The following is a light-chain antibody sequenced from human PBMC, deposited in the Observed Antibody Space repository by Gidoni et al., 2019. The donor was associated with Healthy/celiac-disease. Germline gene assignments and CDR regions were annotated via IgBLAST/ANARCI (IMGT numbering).Light chain of an antibody. V-gene: IGLV2-8*01. CDR1: SSDVCGYNS. CDR2: EVS. Sequence: QSALTQPPSASGSPGQSVTISCTGTSSDVCGYNSVSWYQQHPGKAPKLMLYEVSKRPSGVPDRFSGSKSGNTASLTVSGLQAEDEADYYCSSYAGSNNLVFGGGTKLTVL. J-gene: IGLJ2*01. CDR3: SSYAGSNNLV.